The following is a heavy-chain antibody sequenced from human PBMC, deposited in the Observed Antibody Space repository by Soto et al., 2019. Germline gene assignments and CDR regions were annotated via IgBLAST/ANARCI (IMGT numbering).Heavy chain of an antibody. V-gene: IGHV3-23*01. Sequence: EVQLLESGGGLVQPGGSLRLSCAASGFTFSTYGMSWVRQAPGKGLEWVSAISGGAGSTYYADSVKGRFTISRDNSRNTLYLQMNSLRAEDTAVYYCAKDQDYVWGSSAFDIWGQGTLVTVSS. CDR3: AKDQDYVWGSSAFDI. D-gene: IGHD3-16*01. CDR2: ISGGAGST. J-gene: IGHJ3*02. CDR1: GFTFSTYG.